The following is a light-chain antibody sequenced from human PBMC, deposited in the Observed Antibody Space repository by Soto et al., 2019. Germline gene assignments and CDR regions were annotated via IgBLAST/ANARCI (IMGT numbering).Light chain of an antibody. V-gene: IGLV2-14*03. CDR3: SSYTTSSTRV. J-gene: IGLJ1*01. CDR1: SSDVGAYDF. CDR2: EVS. Sequence: QSALAQPASVSGSPGQSITISCTGTSSDVGAYDFVSWYQQHPDKAPKLMIYEVSNRPSGVSYRFSGSKSVNTATLTISGPQAEDEADYYCSSYTTSSTRVFGTGTKVTV.